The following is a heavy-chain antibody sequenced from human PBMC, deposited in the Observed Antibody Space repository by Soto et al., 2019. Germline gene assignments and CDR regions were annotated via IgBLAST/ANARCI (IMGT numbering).Heavy chain of an antibody. CDR3: ARAIFSRVEWYYYMDV. Sequence: SPTLSLTCAISGDRVSSNSAAWNWIRQSPSRGLEWLGRTYYRSKWYNGYAVSVKSRITINPDTSKNQFSLQLNSVTPEDTAVYYCARAIFSRVEWYYYMDVWGKGTTVTVSS. J-gene: IGHJ6*03. CDR1: GDRVSSNSAA. D-gene: IGHD3-9*01. CDR2: TYYRSKWYN. V-gene: IGHV6-1*01.